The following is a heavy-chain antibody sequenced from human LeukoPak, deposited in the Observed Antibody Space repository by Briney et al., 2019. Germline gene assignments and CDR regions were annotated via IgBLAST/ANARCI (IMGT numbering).Heavy chain of an antibody. D-gene: IGHD3-3*01. J-gene: IGHJ6*03. V-gene: IGHV3-20*04. CDR1: GFTFDDYG. Sequence: PGVSLRLSCAASGFTFDDYGMSWVRQAPGKGLQWVSGINWNGGSTGYADSVKGRFTISRDNAKNSLYLQMNSLRAEDTALYYCARSHDFWSGYYAGFGDAYYYYYMDVWGKGTTVTVSS. CDR2: INWNGGST. CDR3: ARSHDFWSGYYAGFGDAYYYYYMDV.